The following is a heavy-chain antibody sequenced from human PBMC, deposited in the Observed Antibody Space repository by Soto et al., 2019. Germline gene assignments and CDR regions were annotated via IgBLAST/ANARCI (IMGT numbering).Heavy chain of an antibody. Sequence: SVKVSCKASGGTFSSYAISWVRQAPGQGLEWMGGIIPIFGTANYAQKFQGRVTITADESTSTAYMELSSLRSEDTAVYYCASGYYYGSGSYYRPHYFDYWGQGTLVTVSS. D-gene: IGHD3-10*01. J-gene: IGHJ4*02. CDR3: ASGYYYGSGSYYRPHYFDY. CDR2: IIPIFGTA. V-gene: IGHV1-69*13. CDR1: GGTFSSYA.